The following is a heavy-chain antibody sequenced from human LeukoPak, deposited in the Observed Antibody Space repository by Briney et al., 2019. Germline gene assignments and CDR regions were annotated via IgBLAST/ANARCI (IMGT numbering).Heavy chain of an antibody. CDR3: ARLQPLYDIFTGYYTTLPPYFES. CDR1: GYPFSSYW. V-gene: IGHV5-51*01. J-gene: IGHJ4*03. Sequence: GASLKTPCKGSGYPFSSYWFGWGRRLPGKGLEWLGSFYLGNSDTTYSPSFQGQAPISADKSINHAFLQWGTLKAANTAMYYCARLQPLYDIFTGYYTTLPPYFESSGHRALVSVSS. CDR2: FYLGNSDT. D-gene: IGHD3-9*01.